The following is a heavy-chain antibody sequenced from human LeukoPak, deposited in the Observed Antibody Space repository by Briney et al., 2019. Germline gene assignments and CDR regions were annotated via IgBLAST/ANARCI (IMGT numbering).Heavy chain of an antibody. CDR3: ARGEGLDY. J-gene: IGHJ4*02. CDR1: GCTLGSDS. V-gene: IGHV3-21*01. CDR2: ISSSSSYI. Sequence: GGSRRRSCQTAGCTLGSDSRNWGRQAQGKGLEWVSSISSSSSYIYYADSVKGRFTISRDNAKNSLYLQMNSLRAEDTAVYYCARGEGLDYWGRGTLVTVSS.